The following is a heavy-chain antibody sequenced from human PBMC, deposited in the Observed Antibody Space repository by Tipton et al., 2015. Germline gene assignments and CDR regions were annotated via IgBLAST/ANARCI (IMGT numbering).Heavy chain of an antibody. Sequence: TLSLTCAVSAYSISSDYYWGWIRQPPGKGLEWIGSISHSGNTYYNPSLKSRVTMSRDTSKNQFSLKLTSVTAADTAAYYCACQDYDSLTRDYQTVDYWGQGTLVTVSP. CDR2: ISHSGNT. V-gene: IGHV4-38-2*01. D-gene: IGHD3-9*01. J-gene: IGHJ4*02. CDR1: AYSISSDYY. CDR3: ACQDYDSLTRDYQTVDY.